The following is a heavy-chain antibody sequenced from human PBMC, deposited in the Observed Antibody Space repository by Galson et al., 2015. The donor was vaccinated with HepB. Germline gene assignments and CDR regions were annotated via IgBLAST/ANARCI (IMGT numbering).Heavy chain of an antibody. J-gene: IGHJ4*02. CDR3: AKARLPYFYDSSPENNPYYFDY. D-gene: IGHD3-22*01. Sequence: SLRLSCAASGFTFSSLLMHWVRQAPGKGLEWVAFIRYDGSNKYYADSVKGRFTISRDNSKNTLYLQMNSLRAEDTAVYYCAKARLPYFYDSSPENNPYYFDYWGQGTLVTVSS. CDR2: IRYDGSNK. CDR1: GFTFSSLL. V-gene: IGHV3-30*02.